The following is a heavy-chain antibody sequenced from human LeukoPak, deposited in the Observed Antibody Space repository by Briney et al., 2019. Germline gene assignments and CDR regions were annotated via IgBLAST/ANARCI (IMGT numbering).Heavy chain of an antibody. CDR2: ISGSGGSK. Sequence: GGSLRLSRAASGFTFSSYAMNWVRQAPGKGLEWVSTISGSGGSKHYADSVEGRFTISRDNSKNTVYLQMNSLRAEDTAIYYCAKLTSASGAYGVDVWGQGTTVTVSS. V-gene: IGHV3-23*01. J-gene: IGHJ6*02. D-gene: IGHD3-10*01. CDR1: GFTFSSYA. CDR3: AKLTSASGAYGVDV.